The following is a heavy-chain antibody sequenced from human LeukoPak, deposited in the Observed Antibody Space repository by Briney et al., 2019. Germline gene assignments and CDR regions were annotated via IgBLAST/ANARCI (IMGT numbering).Heavy chain of an antibody. Sequence: GGSLRLSCAASGFTFSNYNMHWVRQAPGKGLEWVSYISSSSSSIHYADSVKGRFTISRDNAKNSLYLQMNSLRAEDTAVYYCARDANYYGSGSYDYWGQGTLVTVSS. J-gene: IGHJ4*02. CDR3: ARDANYYGSGSYDY. D-gene: IGHD3-10*01. CDR2: ISSSSSSI. CDR1: GFTFSNYN. V-gene: IGHV3-21*05.